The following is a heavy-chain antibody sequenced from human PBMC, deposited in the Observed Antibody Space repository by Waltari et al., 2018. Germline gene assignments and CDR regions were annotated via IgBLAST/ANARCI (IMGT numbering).Heavy chain of an antibody. D-gene: IGHD6-19*01. CDR2: INGNTKTI. Sequence: EVQVVESGGGLVQPGGSLRLSCRGSGFTFSTYSMNWVRQAPGKGPEWISYINGNTKTIYYASSVKGRFTISRDNAKNSLYLQMNSLRAEDTAVYYCARDRGTAEAGTHWFDLWGQGTLVTVSS. CDR3: ARDRGTAEAGTHWFDL. J-gene: IGHJ5*02. V-gene: IGHV3-48*04. CDR1: GFTFSTYS.